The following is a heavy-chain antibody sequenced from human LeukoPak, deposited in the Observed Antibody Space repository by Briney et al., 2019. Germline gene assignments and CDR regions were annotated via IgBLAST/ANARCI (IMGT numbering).Heavy chain of an antibody. J-gene: IGHJ6*03. Sequence: SETLSLTCAVYGGSLSGYYWSWIRQPPGKGLEWIGEINHSGSTNYNPSLKSRVTISVDTSKNQFSLKLSSVTAADTAVYYCARVLLWFGEYPQHMDVWGKGTTVTVSS. D-gene: IGHD3-10*01. V-gene: IGHV4-34*01. CDR3: ARVLLWFGEYPQHMDV. CDR1: GGSLSGYY. CDR2: INHSGST.